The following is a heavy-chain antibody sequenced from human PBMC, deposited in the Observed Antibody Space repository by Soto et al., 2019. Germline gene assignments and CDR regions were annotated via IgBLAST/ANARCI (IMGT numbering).Heavy chain of an antibody. D-gene: IGHD3-22*01. CDR2: ISYDGSNK. CDR3: AKDPDPYYDSSGYYYY. J-gene: IGHJ4*02. CDR1: GFTFSSYG. V-gene: IGHV3-30*18. Sequence: WSLRLSCAASGFTFSSYGMHWVRQAPGKGLEWVAVISYDGSNKYYADSVKGRFTISRDNSKNTLYLQMNSLRAEDTAVYYCAKDPDPYYDSSGYYYYWGQGTLVTVSS.